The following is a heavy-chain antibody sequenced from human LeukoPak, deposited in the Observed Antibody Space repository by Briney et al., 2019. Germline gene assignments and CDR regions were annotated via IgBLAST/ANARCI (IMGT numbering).Heavy chain of an antibody. CDR2: IYYSGST. CDR1: GVSISSHY. D-gene: IGHD4-17*01. V-gene: IGHV4-59*11. CDR3: ARGLGYGDWD. J-gene: IGHJ4*02. Sequence: SETLSLTCSVSGVSISSHYWSWMRQPPGKGLEWIGYIYYSGSTNYNPSLKSRVTISVDTSKNQFSLKLNSVTAADTAVYYCARGLGYGDWDWGQGTLVTVSS.